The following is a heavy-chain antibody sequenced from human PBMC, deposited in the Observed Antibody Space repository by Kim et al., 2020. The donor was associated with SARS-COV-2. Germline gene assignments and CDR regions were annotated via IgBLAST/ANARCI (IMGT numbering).Heavy chain of an antibody. V-gene: IGHV5-10-1*01. CDR3: ARWGYYGSVDY. Sequence: TNYSPSFQGHVTISADKSISTAYLQWSSLKASDTAMYYCARWGYYGSVDYWGQGTLVTVSS. CDR2: T. J-gene: IGHJ4*02. D-gene: IGHD3-10*01.